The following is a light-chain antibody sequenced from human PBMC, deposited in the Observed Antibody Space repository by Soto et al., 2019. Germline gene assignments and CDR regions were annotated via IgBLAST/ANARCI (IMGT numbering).Light chain of an antibody. J-gene: IGKJ1*01. V-gene: IGKV3D-15*01. CDR3: QQYHNWPQT. CDR2: GAS. Sequence: ETVMTQSPGTLSVSPGERVTLPCRASQSIGSNLAWYQQSPGQAPRLLVYGASTRATGIPDRFSGSGSETEFTLTISRLQSEDCAVYYCQQYHNWPQTFGPGTRVEIK. CDR1: QSIGSN.